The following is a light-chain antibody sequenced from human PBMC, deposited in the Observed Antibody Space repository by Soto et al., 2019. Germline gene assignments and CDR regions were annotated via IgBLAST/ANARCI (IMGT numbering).Light chain of an antibody. Sequence: ETVMTQSPATLSVSPGESATVSSRASKSVSTNLAWYQQKPGQAPRLLIYGASTRVTGMPGRFSGSGSGTEFTLTISSLHSEDSAVYYCQQYKNLPRTFGQGTKVEIK. CDR2: GAS. CDR3: QQYKNLPRT. CDR1: KSVSTN. V-gene: IGKV3-15*01. J-gene: IGKJ1*01.